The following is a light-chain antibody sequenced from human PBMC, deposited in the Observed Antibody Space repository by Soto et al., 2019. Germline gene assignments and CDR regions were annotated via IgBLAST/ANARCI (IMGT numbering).Light chain of an antibody. CDR3: QQSYATPLT. CDR1: QSISYN. CDR2: VES. J-gene: IGKJ4*01. V-gene: IGKV1-39*01. Sequence: IQMTQAATSLSASVGDRVTITCRATQSISYNLNWYQQKPGKAPKLLISVESNLQSGVPSRFSGRGSGTEFSLTISSLQPEDCAIYYCQQSYATPLTVGGGTKVDIK.